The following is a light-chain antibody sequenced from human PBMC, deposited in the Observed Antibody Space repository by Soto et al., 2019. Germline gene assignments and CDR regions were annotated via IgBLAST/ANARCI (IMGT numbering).Light chain of an antibody. CDR1: TASIGNNY. CDR2: DNN. CDR3: ETWASSLSAAV. J-gene: IGLJ1*01. Sequence: QSVLTQPPSVSAAPGEKVAFSCSGRTASIGNNYVSWYQQLPGRAPKLLIYDNNKRPSGIPDRFSGSKSGTSATLGIPGLQTGDEADYYCETWASSLSAAVFGTGSKVTVL. V-gene: IGLV1-51*01.